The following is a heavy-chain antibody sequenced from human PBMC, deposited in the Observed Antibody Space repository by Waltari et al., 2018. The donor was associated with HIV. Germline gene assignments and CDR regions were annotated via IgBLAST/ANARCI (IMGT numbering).Heavy chain of an antibody. J-gene: IGHJ5*01. Sequence: EVRLVQSGAQVKRPGDFLKTSCKTSGYTFTNYWVGWVGQTAGKGLEWLGVIYPNTERVKYIPSFHGRGGISVDWSSRTTYLEWRSLTELDTGIYFCARRPDYGGDWFDSWGQGTLVNV. CDR3: ARRPDYGGDWFDS. CDR1: GYTFTNYW. V-gene: IGHV5-51*03. D-gene: IGHD3-10*01. CDR2: IYPNTERV.